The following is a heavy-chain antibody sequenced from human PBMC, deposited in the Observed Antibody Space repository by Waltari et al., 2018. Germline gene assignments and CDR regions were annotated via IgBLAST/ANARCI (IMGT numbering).Heavy chain of an antibody. CDR1: GYSFTDFH. CDR3: ASIGRDFVWGSYRY. J-gene: IGHJ4*02. Sequence: QVQLVQSGAEVRKPGASVKVSCKASGYSFTDFHLHWVPQAPGQGLVWLGWINPNPGFTKYAPDFQARVTMTRDTSVDTAYMELTNLRSDDTAVYFCASIGRDFVWGSYRYWGQGSLVTVSS. V-gene: IGHV1-2*02. CDR2: INPNPGFT. D-gene: IGHD3-16*02.